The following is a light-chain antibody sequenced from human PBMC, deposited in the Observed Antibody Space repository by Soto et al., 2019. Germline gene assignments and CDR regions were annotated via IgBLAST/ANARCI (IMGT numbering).Light chain of an antibody. J-gene: IGLJ2*01. CDR2: DVS. CDR1: SSDVGAYNY. Sequence: QSALTQPASVSGSPGQSIAISCTGTSSDVGAYNYVSWYQQHPGKAPKLMIHDVSNRPSGISDRFSGSKSGNTASLTISGLQAEDEADYYCSSYTSTSTLLFGGGTKVTVL. V-gene: IGLV2-14*03. CDR3: SSYTSTSTLL.